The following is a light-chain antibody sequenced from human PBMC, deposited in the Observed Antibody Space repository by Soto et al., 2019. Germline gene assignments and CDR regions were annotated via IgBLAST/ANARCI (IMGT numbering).Light chain of an antibody. J-gene: IGKJ1*01. Sequence: VLTQSTGTLSLSPGERATLSCRASQTVRNNYLAWYQQKPGQAPRLLIYDASSRATGIPDRFSGGGSGTDFTLTISRLEPEDFAVYYCQQYGSSGTFGQGTKVDIK. V-gene: IGKV3-20*01. CDR1: QTVRNNY. CDR3: QQYGSSGT. CDR2: DAS.